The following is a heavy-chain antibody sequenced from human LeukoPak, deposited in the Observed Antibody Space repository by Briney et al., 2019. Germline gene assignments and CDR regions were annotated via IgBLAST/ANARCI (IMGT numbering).Heavy chain of an antibody. Sequence: SETLSLTCTVSGGSISGGGYYWSWIRQHPGKGLEWIGDMYYSGSTYYDPSLKSRVTISVDTSKNQFSLKLSSVTAADTAVYYCASGGNTETTFDYWGQGTLVTVSS. CDR2: MYYSGST. CDR3: ASGGNTETTFDY. CDR1: GGSISGGGYY. J-gene: IGHJ4*02. V-gene: IGHV4-31*03. D-gene: IGHD4-17*01.